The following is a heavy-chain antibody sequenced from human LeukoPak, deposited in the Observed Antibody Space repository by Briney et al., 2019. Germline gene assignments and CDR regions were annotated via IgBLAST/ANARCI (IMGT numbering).Heavy chain of an antibody. CDR3: ARQSGKNWFDP. V-gene: IGHV4-39*01. Sequence: SETLSLTCTVSGGSISSSSYYWGWIRQPPGTGLEWIGSIYYGGSTYYNPPLKSRVTISVDTSKKQFSLKLSSVTAADTAVYYCARQSGKNWFDPWGQGTLVTVSS. CDR1: GGSISSSSYY. CDR2: IYYGGST. J-gene: IGHJ5*02.